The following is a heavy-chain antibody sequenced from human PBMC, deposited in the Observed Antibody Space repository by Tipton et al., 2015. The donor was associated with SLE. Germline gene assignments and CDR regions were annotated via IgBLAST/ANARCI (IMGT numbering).Heavy chain of an antibody. Sequence: TLSLTCTVSGYSIRSDNYWGWIRQPPGKRLEWIGSIYNSGSTYYTPSLESRFTISVDSSKNQFSLNLTSVTAADTAVYYCARRHSYESSVYSWYFDLWGRGTLVTVSS. CDR2: IYNSGST. CDR3: ARRHSYESSVYSWYFDL. J-gene: IGHJ2*01. D-gene: IGHD3-22*01. CDR1: GYSIRSDNY. V-gene: IGHV4-38-2*02.